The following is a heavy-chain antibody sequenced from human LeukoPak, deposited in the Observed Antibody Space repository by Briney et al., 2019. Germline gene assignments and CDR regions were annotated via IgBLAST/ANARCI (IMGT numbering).Heavy chain of an antibody. CDR3: AKASQGYYYDSSGLYYFDY. J-gene: IGHJ4*02. V-gene: IGHV6-1*01. D-gene: IGHD3-22*01. CDR2: TYYRSKWYN. CDR1: GDSVSSNSAA. Sequence: SQTLSLTCAISGDSVSSNSAAWNWIRQSPSRGLEWQGRTYYRSKWYNDYAVSVKSRITINPDTSKNQFSLQLNSVTPEDTAVYYCAKASQGYYYDSSGLYYFDYWGQGTLVTVSS.